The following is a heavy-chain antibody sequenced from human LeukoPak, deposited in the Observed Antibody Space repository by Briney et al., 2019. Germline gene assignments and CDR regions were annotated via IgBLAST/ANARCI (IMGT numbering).Heavy chain of an antibody. J-gene: IGHJ3*02. CDR1: KFTVSSNY. CDR3: ARDAGSGSQRAFDI. Sequence: PGGSLRLSCAASKFTVSSNYMSWVRQAPGKGLEWVSVIYSGGSTYYADSVKGRFTISRDNSKNTLYLQMNSLRAEDTAVYYCARDAGSGSQRAFDIWGQGTMVTVSS. D-gene: IGHD3-10*01. CDR2: IYSGGST. V-gene: IGHV3-53*01.